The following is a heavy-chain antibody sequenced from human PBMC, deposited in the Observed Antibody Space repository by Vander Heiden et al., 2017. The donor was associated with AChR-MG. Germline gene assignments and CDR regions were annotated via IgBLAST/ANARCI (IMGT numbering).Heavy chain of an antibody. CDR1: GFTFSSYW. CDR2: INSDGSST. Sequence: EVQLVESGGGLVQSGGSLRLPCAASGFTFSSYWMHWVRQAPGKGLVWVSRINSDGSSTSYADSVKGRFTISRDNAKNTLYLQMNSLRAEDTAVYYCARDSSSSWDYYYGMDVWGQGTTVTVSS. J-gene: IGHJ6*02. CDR3: ARDSSSSWDYYYGMDV. D-gene: IGHD6-13*01. V-gene: IGHV3-74*01.